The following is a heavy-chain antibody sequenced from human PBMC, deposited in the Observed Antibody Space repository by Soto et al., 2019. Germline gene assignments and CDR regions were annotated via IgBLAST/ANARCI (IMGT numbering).Heavy chain of an antibody. Sequence: GGSLRLSCAGSGFTLGDHYIDWVRQAPGKGLEWVGRSRDKPQGYSTAYAASVKGRFTTSRDESKNSAYLQMNSLKTEDTAVYYCVRATYFSDSSGYTRCLDYWGQGTLVTVSS. CDR3: VRATYFSDSSGYTRCLDY. V-gene: IGHV3-72*01. CDR1: GFTLGDHY. CDR2: SRDKPQGYST. D-gene: IGHD3-22*01. J-gene: IGHJ4*02.